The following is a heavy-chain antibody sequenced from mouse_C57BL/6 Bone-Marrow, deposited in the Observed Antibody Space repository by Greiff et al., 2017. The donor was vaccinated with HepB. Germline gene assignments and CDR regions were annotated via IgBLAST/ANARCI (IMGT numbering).Heavy chain of an antibody. J-gene: IGHJ4*01. V-gene: IGHV2-2*01. D-gene: IGHD2-3*01. Sequence: VPLVESGPGLVQPSQSLSITCTVSGFSLTSYGVHWVRQSPGKGLEWLGVIWSGGSTDYNAAFISRLSISKANSKSQVFFKMNSLQADDTAIYYCARKGWLLDYYAMDYWGQGTSVTVSS. CDR1: GFSLTSYG. CDR2: IWSGGST. CDR3: ARKGWLLDYYAMDY.